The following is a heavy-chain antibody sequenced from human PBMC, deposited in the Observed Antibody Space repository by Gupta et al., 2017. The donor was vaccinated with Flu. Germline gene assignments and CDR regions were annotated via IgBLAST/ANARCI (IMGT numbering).Heavy chain of an antibody. CDR2: INPDGSRT. J-gene: IGHJ4*02. CDR1: GLSFSTNW. V-gene: IGHV3-74*01. Sequence: GESGGGLVRPGGSLRLSCAASGLSFSTNWMFWVRQAPGKGLVWVSRINPDGSRTTYADSLKGRFSISRDNAKNTLYLHMDSLRAEDTAVYYCTNGYDRGRDFDYWGQGTLVTVSS. CDR3: TNGYDRGRDFDY. D-gene: IGHD5-18*01.